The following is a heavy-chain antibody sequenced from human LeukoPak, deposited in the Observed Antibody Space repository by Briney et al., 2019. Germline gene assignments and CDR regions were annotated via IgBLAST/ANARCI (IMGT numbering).Heavy chain of an antibody. D-gene: IGHD5-18*01. CDR1: GFTFGDYA. CDR3: TKDPGYTYAYVY. V-gene: IGHV3-49*04. J-gene: IGHJ4*02. CDR2: IGSKAYGGTT. Sequence: PGGSLRLSCTASGFTFGDYAMSWVRQAPREALEWVGLIGSKAYGGTTDYAASVKGRFSISRDDSKSIAYLQMNSLKTEDTAVYYCTKDPGYTYAYVYWGQGTLVTVSS.